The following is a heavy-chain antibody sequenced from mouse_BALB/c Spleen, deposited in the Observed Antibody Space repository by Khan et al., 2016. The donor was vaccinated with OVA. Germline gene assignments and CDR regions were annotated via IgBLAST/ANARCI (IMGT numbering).Heavy chain of an antibody. CDR2: ISYIGST. J-gene: IGHJ4*01. CDR1: GYSITSGYA. CDR3: ARKNYYGYAMDY. V-gene: IGHV3-2*02. D-gene: IGHD1-1*01. Sequence: EVQLVESGPGLVKPSQSLSLTCTVTGYSITSGYAWNWIRQFPGNKLEWMGYISYIGSTSYNPSLRSRISITRDTSKNQFFLQLNSVTTEDTATYYCARKNYYGYAMDYWGQGTSVTVSS.